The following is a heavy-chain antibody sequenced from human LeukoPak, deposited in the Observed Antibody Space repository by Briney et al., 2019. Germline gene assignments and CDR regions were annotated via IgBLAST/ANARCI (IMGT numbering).Heavy chain of an antibody. D-gene: IGHD3-3*01. V-gene: IGHV3-15*01. CDR1: GFTFSNAW. J-gene: IGHJ4*02. CDR2: IKSKTDGGTT. CDR3: ARDKSGYHDY. Sequence: GGSLRLSCAASGFTFSNAWMSWVRQAPGKGLEWVGRIKSKTDGGTTDYAAPVKGRFTISRDDSKNTLYLQMNSLRAEDTAVYYCARDKSGYHDYWGQGTLVTVSS.